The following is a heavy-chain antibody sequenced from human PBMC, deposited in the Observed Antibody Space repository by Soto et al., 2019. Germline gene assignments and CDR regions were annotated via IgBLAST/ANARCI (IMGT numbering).Heavy chain of an antibody. D-gene: IGHD5-12*01. CDR3: ARGGRWLFDY. Sequence: QVQLEESDPGLVKPSGTLSLTCAVSGGSISTDNWWSWVRQPPGKGLEWVGEIYHSGSTNYNPSLKSRLTISIDKSKDQFSLDVRSVTAADTAIYYCARGGRWLFDYWGQGTLVTVSS. CDR1: GGSISTDNW. CDR2: IYHSGST. J-gene: IGHJ4*02. V-gene: IGHV4-4*02.